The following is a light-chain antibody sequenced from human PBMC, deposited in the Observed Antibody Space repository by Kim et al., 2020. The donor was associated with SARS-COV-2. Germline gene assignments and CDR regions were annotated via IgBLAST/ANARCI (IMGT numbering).Light chain of an antibody. J-gene: IGKJ1*01. Sequence: VSPGERATPSCGAGQSIGSNLAWYQQTTGQPPRLLIYGASTRATGIPARFSGSGSGTEFTLTISSLQSEDFAVYFCEQYDYWPWTFGQGTKVDIK. V-gene: IGKV3-15*01. CDR3: EQYDYWPWT. CDR1: QSIGSN. CDR2: GAS.